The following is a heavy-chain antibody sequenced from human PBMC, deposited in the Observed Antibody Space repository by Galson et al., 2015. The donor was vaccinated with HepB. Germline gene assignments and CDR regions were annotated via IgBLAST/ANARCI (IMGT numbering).Heavy chain of an antibody. CDR1: GFTFSNFV. CDR3: AKSHSDYDSNTIDY. J-gene: IGHJ4*02. Sequence: SLRLSCAASGFTFSNFVMNWIRQAPGKGLEWVSSISDNGDRTYYADSVKGRFTISRDNSKNSLYLKMSSLRAEDTAVYYCAKSHSDYDSNTIDYWGQGTLVTVSS. D-gene: IGHD5-12*01. CDR2: ISDNGDRT. V-gene: IGHV3-23*01.